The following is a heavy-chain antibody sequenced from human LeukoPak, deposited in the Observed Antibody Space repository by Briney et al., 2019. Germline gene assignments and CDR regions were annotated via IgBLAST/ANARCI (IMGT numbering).Heavy chain of an antibody. CDR3: ARDLYSSGWYPNYYYYYGMDV. V-gene: IGHV3-7*01. CDR2: IKQDGSEK. J-gene: IGHJ6*02. Sequence: TGGSLRLSCAASGFTFSSYWMSWVRQAPGKGLEWVANIKQDGSEKYYVDSVKGRFTISRDNAKNSLYLQMNSLRAEDTAVYYCARDLYSSGWYPNYYYYYGMDVWGQGTTVTVSS. D-gene: IGHD6-19*01. CDR1: GFTFSSYW.